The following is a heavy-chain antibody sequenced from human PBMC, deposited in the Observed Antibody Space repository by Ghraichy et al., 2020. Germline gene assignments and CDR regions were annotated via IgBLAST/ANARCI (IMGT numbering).Heavy chain of an antibody. CDR1: GGSFSGYY. CDR2: INHSGST. J-gene: IGHJ3*01. D-gene: IGHD7-27*01. V-gene: IGHV4-34*01. Sequence: SETLSLTCAVYGGSFSGYYWSWIRQPPGKGLEWIGEINHSGSTNYNPSLKSRVTISVDTSKNQFSLKLSSVTAADTAVYYCARGEELGIGERWGQGTMVTVSS. CDR3: ARGEELGIGER.